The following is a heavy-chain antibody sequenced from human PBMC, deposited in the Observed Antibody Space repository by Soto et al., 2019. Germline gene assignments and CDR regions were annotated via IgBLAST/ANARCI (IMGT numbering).Heavy chain of an antibody. Sequence: QLQLQESGPGLVKPSETLSLTCTVSSASISSSSYTWGWIRQPPGKGLEWIGSIYYSGTTYYNPSLNSRVPVFGDTSKNQFSLKVTSLTAADTAVYYCARLHGYCISSSCHGHYAMDVWGQGTTVTVSS. CDR1: SASISSSSYT. V-gene: IGHV4-39*01. CDR2: IYYSGTT. D-gene: IGHD2-2*01. J-gene: IGHJ6*02. CDR3: ARLHGYCISSSCHGHYAMDV.